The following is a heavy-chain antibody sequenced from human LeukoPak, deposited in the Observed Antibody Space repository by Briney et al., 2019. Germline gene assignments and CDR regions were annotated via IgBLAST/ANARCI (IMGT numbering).Heavy chain of an antibody. Sequence: AASVKVSCKASGYTFTSYDFNWMRQATGQGLEWMGWMSPNSGNTGYAQKFQGRVTMTRDTSTGTAYLELSSLRSEDSAVYYCVRTPPNWGADFWGQGTLVTVSS. J-gene: IGHJ4*02. CDR1: GYTFTSYD. CDR2: MSPNSGNT. D-gene: IGHD7-27*01. V-gene: IGHV1-8*01. CDR3: VRTPPNWGADF.